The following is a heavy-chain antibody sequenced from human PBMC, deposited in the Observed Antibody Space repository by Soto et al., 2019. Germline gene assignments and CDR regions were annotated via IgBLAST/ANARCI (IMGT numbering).Heavy chain of an antibody. D-gene: IGHD6-6*01. CDR1: GGSISSYY. J-gene: IGHJ5*02. CDR3: ARLIAARRRGGLAP. CDR2: IYYSGST. Sequence: SETLSLTCTVSGGSISSYYWSWIRQPPGKGLEWIGYIYYSGSTNYNPSLKSRVTISVDTSKNQFSLKLSSVTAADTAVYYCARLIAARRRGGLAPWGQGTLVAVSS. V-gene: IGHV4-59*01.